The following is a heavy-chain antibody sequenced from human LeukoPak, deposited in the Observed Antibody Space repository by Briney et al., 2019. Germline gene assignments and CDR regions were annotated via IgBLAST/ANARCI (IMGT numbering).Heavy chain of an antibody. J-gene: IGHJ4*02. D-gene: IGHD1-14*01. CDR2: INPSSGGT. CDR3: ARETDRNFDY. Sequence: ASVKVSCKTSGYTFTGYYMHWVRQAPGQGLEWMGWINPSSGGTKYAQKFQGRVTMTRDTSISTAYMELSRLGSDDTAVYYCARETDRNFDYWGQGTLVTVSS. CDR1: GYTFTGYY. V-gene: IGHV1-2*02.